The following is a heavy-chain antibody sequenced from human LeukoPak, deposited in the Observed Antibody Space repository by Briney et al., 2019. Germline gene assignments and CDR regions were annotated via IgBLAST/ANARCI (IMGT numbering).Heavy chain of an antibody. J-gene: IGHJ4*02. D-gene: IGHD1-26*01. CDR1: GFTFSSHA. V-gene: IGHV3-23*01. CDR3: AKDQAGGLSRGYFDY. CDR2: ISCSGGST. Sequence: GRSLRLSCAASGFTFSSHAMSWVRQAPGKGLEWVSAISCSGGSTYYADSVKGRFTISRDNSKNTLYLQMNSLRAEDTAVYYCAKDQAGGLSRGYFDYWGQGTLVTVSS.